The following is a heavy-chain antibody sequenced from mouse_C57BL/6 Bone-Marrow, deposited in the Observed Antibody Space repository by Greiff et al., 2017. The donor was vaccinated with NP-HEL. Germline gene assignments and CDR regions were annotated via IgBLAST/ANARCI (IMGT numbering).Heavy chain of an antibody. CDR3: TRESYGSKGWYFDV. D-gene: IGHD1-1*01. CDR1: GFTFSDAW. CDR2: IRNKANNHAT. Sequence: EVQVVESGGGLVQPGGSMKLSCAASGFTFSDAWMDWVRQSPEKGLEWVAEIRNKANNHATYYAESVKGRFTISRDDSKSSVYLQMNSLRAEDTGIYYCTRESYGSKGWYFDVWGTGTTVTVSS. J-gene: IGHJ1*03. V-gene: IGHV6-6*01.